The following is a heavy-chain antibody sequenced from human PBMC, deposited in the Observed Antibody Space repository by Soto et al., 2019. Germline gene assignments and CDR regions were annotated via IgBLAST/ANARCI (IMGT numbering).Heavy chain of an antibody. V-gene: IGHV4-61*01. CDR2: FYYSGST. J-gene: IGHJ6*02. CDR1: GGSVSSGSYY. Sequence: SETLSLTCTVSGGSVSSGSYYWSWIRQPPGKGLEWIGYFYYSGSTNYNPSLKSRVTISVDTSKNQFSLKLISVTAADTAVYYCARDQGVGDFWSGYYLYYYYGMDVWGQGTTVTVSS. CDR3: ARDQGVGDFWSGYYLYYYYGMDV. D-gene: IGHD3-3*01.